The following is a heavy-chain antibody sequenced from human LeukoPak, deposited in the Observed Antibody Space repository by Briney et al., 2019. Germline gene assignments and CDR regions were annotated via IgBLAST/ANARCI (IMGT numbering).Heavy chain of an antibody. D-gene: IGHD6-13*01. CDR1: GYSFTSYW. J-gene: IGHJ4*02. CDR2: IYPGDSDT. V-gene: IGHV5-51*01. CDR3: ARQGKQQLVTLDY. Sequence: GESLKVSCKGSGYSFTSYWIGWVRQMPGKGLEWMGIIYPGDSDTRYSPSFQGQVTISADKSISTAYLQWSSLKASDTAMYYCARQGKQQLVTLDYWGQGTLVTVSS.